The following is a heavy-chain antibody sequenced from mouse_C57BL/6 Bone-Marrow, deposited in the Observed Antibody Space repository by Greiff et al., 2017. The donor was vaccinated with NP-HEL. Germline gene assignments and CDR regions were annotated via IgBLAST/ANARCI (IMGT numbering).Heavy chain of an antibody. CDR2: IHPNSGST. CDR1: GYTFTSYW. D-gene: IGHD1-1*01. Sequence: VQLQQPGAELVKPGASVKLSCKASGYTFTSYWMHWVKQRPGQGLEWIGMIHPNSGSTNYNEKFQSKATLTVDKSSSTAYMQLSSLTSEDSAVYYCARGILRYGACFAYWGQGTLVTVSA. J-gene: IGHJ3*01. V-gene: IGHV1-64*01. CDR3: ARGILRYGACFAY.